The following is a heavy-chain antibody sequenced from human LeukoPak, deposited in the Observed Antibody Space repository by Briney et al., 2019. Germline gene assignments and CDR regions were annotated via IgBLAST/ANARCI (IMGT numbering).Heavy chain of an antibody. CDR1: GFTFSDYY. CDR2: ISPSAIGI. CDR3: VRDQGFSSPAPLDY. D-gene: IGHD6-13*01. J-gene: IGHJ4*02. Sequence: PGGSLRLSCAASGFTFSDYYMSWVRQAPGRGLEWVSDISPSAIGIYYADSVKGRFAISRDNTKNSLFLQMNSLRAEDTAIYYCVRDQGFSSPAPLDYWGQGTLVTVSS. V-gene: IGHV3-11*01.